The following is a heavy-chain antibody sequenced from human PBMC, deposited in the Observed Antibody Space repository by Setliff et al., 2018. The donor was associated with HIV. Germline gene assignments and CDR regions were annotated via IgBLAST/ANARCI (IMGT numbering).Heavy chain of an antibody. D-gene: IGHD2-21*02. CDR3: ARHTVLRGLVTAIPQYFDS. CDR2: IYYSGST. V-gene: IGHV4-39*01. CDR1: GGSISSSSYY. J-gene: IGHJ4*02. Sequence: SETLSLTCTVSGGSISSSSYYWGRIRQPPGKGLEWIGSIYYSGSTHYNPSLKSRVTISVDTSKNQFSLKLSSLTAADTAVYYCARHTVLRGLVTAIPQYFDSWGQGTLVTVSS.